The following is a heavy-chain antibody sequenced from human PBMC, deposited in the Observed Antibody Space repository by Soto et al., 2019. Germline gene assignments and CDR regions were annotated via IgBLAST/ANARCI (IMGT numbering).Heavy chain of an antibody. D-gene: IGHD3-3*01. CDR3: ARDRYDFRRGSYYCDMVV. J-gene: IGHJ6*02. V-gene: IGHV4-61*01. Sequence: SETLSLTCTVSGGSVSSESHYWSWIRQTPGKGLEWIGYIYYTGSTNYNPSLKGRVTMSVDTSRDQVSLRLRSVTRADTAVYYCARDRYDFRRGSYYCDMVVWGQGTKLAVSS. CDR1: GGSVSSESHY. CDR2: IYYTGST.